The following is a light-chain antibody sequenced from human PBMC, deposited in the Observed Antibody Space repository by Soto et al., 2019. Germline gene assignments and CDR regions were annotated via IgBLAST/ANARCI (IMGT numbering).Light chain of an antibody. J-gene: IGKJ1*01. V-gene: IGKV3-20*01. CDR3: QQYGRTSWT. CDR2: GAS. Sequence: EIVFMQSPGTLSLSPGEGATLSCRASQSVSTNFFAWYQQKPGQAPRLLIYGASTRATGIPDRFSGSGSGTDFTLTISRLEPEDFAVYYCQQYGRTSWTFGQGTKVDIK. CDR1: QSVSTNF.